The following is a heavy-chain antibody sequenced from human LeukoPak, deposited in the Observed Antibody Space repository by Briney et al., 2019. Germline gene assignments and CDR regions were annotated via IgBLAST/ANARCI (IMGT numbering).Heavy chain of an antibody. CDR1: GFTFSDYY. D-gene: IGHD2-8*01. J-gene: IGHJ4*02. V-gene: IGHV3-11*04. CDR3: ARSGILYALDK. CDR2: ISSTPSSI. Sequence: VGSLRLSCTASGFTFSDYYMTWIRQAPGKGLGWLSHISSTPSSISYANSVKGRFTISRDNAKDSLYLEMNSLRVEDTAVYYCARSGILYALDKWGQGTLVTVSS.